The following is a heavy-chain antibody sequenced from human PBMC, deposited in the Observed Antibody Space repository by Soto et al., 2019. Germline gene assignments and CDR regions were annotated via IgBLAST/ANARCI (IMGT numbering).Heavy chain of an antibody. J-gene: IGHJ4*02. CDR3: PRDACSYSCGHNSRYYFDN. D-gene: IGHD6-19*01. CDR2: ISSSSSYI. CDR1: GFTFSSYS. Sequence: PGGSLRLSCAASGFTFSSYSMNWVRQAPGKGLEWVSSISSSSSYIYYADSVKGRFTISRDNAKNSLYLQMNSLRAEDTAVYYCPRDACSYSCGHNSRYYFDNWGQGTLVTVSS. V-gene: IGHV3-21*01.